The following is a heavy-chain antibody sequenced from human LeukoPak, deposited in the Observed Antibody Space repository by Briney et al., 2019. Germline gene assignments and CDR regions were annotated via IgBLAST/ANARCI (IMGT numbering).Heavy chain of an antibody. CDR2: IKQEGSEK. CDR3: ARSKIPGY. J-gene: IGHJ4*02. V-gene: IGHV3-7*01. CDR1: GFTFSSYW. Sequence: PGESLRLSCAVSGFTFSSYWMSWVRQAPGKGLEWVANIKQEGSEKTYVDSVKGRFTISRDNAQNSLYLQMNSLRAEDTAVYYCARSKIPGYWGQGTLVTVSS. D-gene: IGHD2-21*01.